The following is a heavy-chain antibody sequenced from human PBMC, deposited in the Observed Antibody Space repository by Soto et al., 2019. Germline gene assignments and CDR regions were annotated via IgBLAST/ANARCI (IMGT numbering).Heavy chain of an antibody. CDR3: ARGRVATGYDY. CDR2: ISNMNGNT. V-gene: IGHV1-18*01. J-gene: IGHJ4*02. Sequence: QVQLVQSGAEVKEPGASVKVSCKASGYTFYSHDITWVRQAPGQGLEGVGWISNMNGNTNYARKVQGRVTLTTDTSTSTAYMELRTLTSDVTAVYYCARGRVATGYDYWGQGALVAVSS. CDR1: GYTFYSHD. D-gene: IGHD5-12*01.